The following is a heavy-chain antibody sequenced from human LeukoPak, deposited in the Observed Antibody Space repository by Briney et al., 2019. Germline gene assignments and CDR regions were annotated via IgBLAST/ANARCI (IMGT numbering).Heavy chain of an antibody. CDR1: GYTFTSYD. CDR3: AKAPPYKKYFDY. Sequence: GASVKVSCKASGYTFTSYDINWVRQATGQGLEWMGWMNPNSGNTGYAQKFQGRVTMTRNTSISTAYMELSSLRSEDTAVYYCAKAPPYKKYFDYWGQGTLVTVSS. J-gene: IGHJ4*02. D-gene: IGHD1-1*01. V-gene: IGHV1-8*01. CDR2: MNPNSGNT.